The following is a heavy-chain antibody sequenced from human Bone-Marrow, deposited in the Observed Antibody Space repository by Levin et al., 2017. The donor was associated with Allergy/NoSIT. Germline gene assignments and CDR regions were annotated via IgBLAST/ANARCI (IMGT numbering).Heavy chain of an antibody. Sequence: PSETLSLTCTVSGGSISSYYWSWIRHPPGKGLEWIGYINYSGSTNYNPSLKSRVTISVDTSKNQFSLKVSSVTAADTAVYYCARMGNIAAAAFDSWGQGTLVTVSS. CDR2: INYSGST. CDR1: GGSISSYY. J-gene: IGHJ4*02. CDR3: ARMGNIAAAAFDS. D-gene: IGHD6-13*01. V-gene: IGHV4-59*08.